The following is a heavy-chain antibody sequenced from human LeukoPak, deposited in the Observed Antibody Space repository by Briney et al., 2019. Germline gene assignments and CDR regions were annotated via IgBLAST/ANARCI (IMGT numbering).Heavy chain of an antibody. Sequence: SVKVSCKASGYTFTGYYMHWVRQAPGQGLEWMGWINPNSGGTNYAQKFQGRVTMTRDTSISTAYMELSRLRSDDTAVYYCARESGYSYGLNWFDPWGQGTLVTVSS. CDR2: INPNSGGT. D-gene: IGHD5-18*01. J-gene: IGHJ5*02. V-gene: IGHV1-2*02. CDR1: GYTFTGYY. CDR3: ARESGYSYGLNWFDP.